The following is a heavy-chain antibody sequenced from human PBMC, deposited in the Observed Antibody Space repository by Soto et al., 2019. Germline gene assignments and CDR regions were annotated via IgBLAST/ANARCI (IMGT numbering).Heavy chain of an antibody. CDR1: GGSISSGGYS. Sequence: SETLSLTCAVSGGSISSGGYSWSWIRQPPGKGLEWIGYIYHSGSTYYNPSLKSRVTISVDTSKNQFSLQLNSVTPEDTAVYYCARTLYSGYDFDYWGQGTLVTVSP. V-gene: IGHV4-30-2*01. D-gene: IGHD5-12*01. CDR2: IYHSGST. J-gene: IGHJ4*02. CDR3: ARTLYSGYDFDY.